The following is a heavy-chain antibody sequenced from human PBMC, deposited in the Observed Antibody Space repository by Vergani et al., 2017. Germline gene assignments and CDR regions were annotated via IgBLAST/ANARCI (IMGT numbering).Heavy chain of an antibody. Sequence: QVQLVQSGAEVKKPGASVKVSCKASGYTFTGYYMHWVRQAPGQGLEWMGWINPNSGGTNYAQKVQGRVTMTRDTSISTAYMELSRLRSDDTAVYYCARNRVLRDTYDFWSGTNYYYYYGMDVWGQGTTVTVSS. CDR1: GYTFTGYY. CDR2: INPNSGGT. J-gene: IGHJ6*02. CDR3: ARNRVLRDTYDFWSGTNYYYYYGMDV. D-gene: IGHD3-3*01. V-gene: IGHV1-2*02.